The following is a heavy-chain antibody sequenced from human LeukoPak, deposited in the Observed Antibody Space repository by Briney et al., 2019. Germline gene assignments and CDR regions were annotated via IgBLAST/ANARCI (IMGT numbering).Heavy chain of an antibody. CDR3: VREYSGWLAAAGA. CDR2: IYSGGST. CDR1: EFSVGSNY. D-gene: IGHD6-13*01. J-gene: IGHJ4*02. Sequence: GGSLRLSCAASEFSVGSNYMTWVRQAPGKGLEWVSLIYSGGSTYYADSVKGRFTISRDNSKNTLYLQMNSLRAEDTAVYYCVREYSGWLAAAGAWGQGVLVTVSS. V-gene: IGHV3-66*01.